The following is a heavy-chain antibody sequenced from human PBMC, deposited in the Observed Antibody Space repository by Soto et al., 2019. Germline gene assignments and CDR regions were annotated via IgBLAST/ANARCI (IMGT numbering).Heavy chain of an antibody. CDR1: GFTFSTYA. CDR3: AKGKDYFDSSGYSYFDS. D-gene: IGHD3-22*01. J-gene: IGHJ4*02. V-gene: IGHV3-23*01. Sequence: PGGSLRLSCSASGFTFSTYAMNWVRQAPGKGLEWVSAISGSGKSASYADSVKGRFTLSRDNSRNTLYLQMNSLRVDDTALYFCAKGKDYFDSSGYSYFDSWGQGTLVTVSS. CDR2: ISGSGKSA.